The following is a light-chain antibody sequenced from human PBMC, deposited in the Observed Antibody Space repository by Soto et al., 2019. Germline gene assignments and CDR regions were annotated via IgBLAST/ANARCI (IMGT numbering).Light chain of an antibody. CDR1: QSISSW. Sequence: DIQMTQSPSTLSASVGDRVTITCRASQSISSWLAWYQQKPGKAPNLLIYKASTLESGVPSRFSGSGSGTEFTLTISSVQPDDFATYYCQQYKSYPLTFGGGTKLDIK. V-gene: IGKV1-5*03. J-gene: IGKJ4*01. CDR3: QQYKSYPLT. CDR2: KAS.